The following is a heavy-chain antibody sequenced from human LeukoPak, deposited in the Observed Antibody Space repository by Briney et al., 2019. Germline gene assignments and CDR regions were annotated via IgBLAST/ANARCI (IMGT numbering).Heavy chain of an antibody. Sequence: GASVKVSCKASGYTFTSYGISWVRQAPGQGPEWMGWISDYNGNTNYAQKLQGRVTMTTDTSTSTAYMELRSLRPDDTAVYYCARDLYRDSLPVSWFDPWGQGTLVTVSS. CDR1: GYTFTSYG. CDR2: ISDYNGNT. J-gene: IGHJ5*02. V-gene: IGHV1-18*01. D-gene: IGHD4-11*01. CDR3: ARDLYRDSLPVSWFDP.